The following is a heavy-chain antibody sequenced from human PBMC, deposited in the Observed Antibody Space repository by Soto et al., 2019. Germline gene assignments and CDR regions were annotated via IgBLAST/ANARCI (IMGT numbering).Heavy chain of an antibody. CDR3: TRQGTAIDY. D-gene: IGHD2-21*02. J-gene: IGHJ4*02. V-gene: IGHV1-18*01. CDR1: GYTFTNFG. Sequence: QVQLVQSGAEVKKPGASVKVSCKASGYTFTNFGISWVRQAPGQGLEWMGWISAYNGNTNYAQNFQGRVTMTTDTSTSTAYMELRSLISDYTALYYCTRQGTAIDYWGQGTLVTVSS. CDR2: ISAYNGNT.